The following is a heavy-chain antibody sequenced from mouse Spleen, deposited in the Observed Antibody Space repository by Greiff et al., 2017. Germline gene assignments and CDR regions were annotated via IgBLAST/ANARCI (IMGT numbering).Heavy chain of an antibody. V-gene: IGHV14-4*01. J-gene: IGHJ3*01. CDR2: IDPENGDT. D-gene: IGHD1-1*01. Sequence: VHVKQSGAELVRPGASVKLSCTASGFNIKDDYMHWVKQRPEQGLEWIGWIDPENGDTEYASKFQGKATITADTSSNTAYLQLSSLTSEDTAVYYCTTDYYDGSKGFAYWGQGTLVTVSA. CDR1: GFNIKDDY. CDR3: TTDYYDGSKGFAY.